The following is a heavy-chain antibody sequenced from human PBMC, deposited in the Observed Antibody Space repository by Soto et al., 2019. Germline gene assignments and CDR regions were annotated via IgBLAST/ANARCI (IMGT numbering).Heavy chain of an antibody. V-gene: IGHV3-30*18. CDR2: ISYDGSNK. CDR3: AKDGPDYGDYLYYFDY. Sequence: QVQLVESGGGVVQPGRSLRLSCAASGFTFSSYGMHWVRQAPGKGLEWVAVISYDGSNKYYADSVKGRFTISRDSSKNTLYLQMNSLRAEDTAVYYCAKDGPDYGDYLYYFDYWGQGTLVTVSS. D-gene: IGHD4-17*01. J-gene: IGHJ4*02. CDR1: GFTFSSYG.